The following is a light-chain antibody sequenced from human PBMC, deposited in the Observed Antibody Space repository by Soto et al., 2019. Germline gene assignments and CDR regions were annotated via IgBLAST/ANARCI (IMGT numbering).Light chain of an antibody. CDR3: SSYTSSSTYV. V-gene: IGLV2-14*01. Sequence: QSALTQPASVSGSPGQSIAISCTGTSSDVGGYNYVSWYQQHAGKAPKLIIYDVTNRPSGVSNRFSGSKSGNTASLTISGLQAENEADYYCSSYTSSSTYVFGTGTKLTVL. J-gene: IGLJ1*01. CDR2: DVT. CDR1: SSDVGGYNY.